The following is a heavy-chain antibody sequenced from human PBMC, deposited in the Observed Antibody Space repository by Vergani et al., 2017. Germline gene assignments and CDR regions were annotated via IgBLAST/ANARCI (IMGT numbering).Heavy chain of an antibody. CDR3: AKDPSNDGYNYYFDY. CDR1: GFTFSSYS. D-gene: IGHD5-24*01. CDR2: ISSSSSYI. Sequence: EVQLVESGGGLVKPGGSLRLSCAASGFTFSSYSMNWVRQAPGKGLEWVSSISSSSSYIYYADSVKGRFTISRDNAKNSLYLQMNSLRAEDTALYYCAKDPSNDGYNYYFDYWGQGTLVTVSS. V-gene: IGHV3-21*04. J-gene: IGHJ4*02.